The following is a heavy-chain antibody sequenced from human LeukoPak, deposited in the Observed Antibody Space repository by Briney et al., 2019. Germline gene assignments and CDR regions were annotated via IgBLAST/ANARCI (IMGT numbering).Heavy chain of an antibody. CDR3: AKDRGDYYDSSGYYSGGFDI. Sequence: PGGSLRLSCAASGFTFSSYGMHWVRQAPGKGLEWVAVISYDGSSKYYADSVKGPFTISRDNSKNTLYLQMNSLRAEDTAVYYCAKDRGDYYDSSGYYSGGFDIWGQGTMVTVSS. CDR2: ISYDGSSK. D-gene: IGHD3-22*01. CDR1: GFTFSSYG. J-gene: IGHJ3*02. V-gene: IGHV3-30*18.